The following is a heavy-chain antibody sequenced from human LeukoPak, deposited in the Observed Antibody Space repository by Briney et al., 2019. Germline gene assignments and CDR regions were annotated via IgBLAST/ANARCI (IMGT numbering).Heavy chain of an antibody. CDR2: IYYSGST. CDR1: GGSISSSSYY. V-gene: IGHV4-39*07. CDR3: ARVQKALNDAFDI. J-gene: IGHJ3*02. Sequence: SETLSLTCTVSGGSISSSSYYWGWLRQPPGKGLEWIGSIYYSGSTYYNPSLKSRVTISVDTSKNQFSLKLSSVTAADTAVYYCARVQKALNDAFDIWGQGTMVTVSS.